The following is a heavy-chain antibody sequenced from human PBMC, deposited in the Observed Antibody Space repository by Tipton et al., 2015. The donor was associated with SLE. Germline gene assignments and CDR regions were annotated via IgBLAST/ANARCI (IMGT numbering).Heavy chain of an antibody. Sequence: TLSLTCAVSGGSISSHYWSWIRQPPGKGLEWIGYIYYSGSTNYNPSLKSRVTISVDTSKNQFSLKLSSVTAADTAVYYCPRVGDTAMVQYYFDYWGQGTLVTVSS. V-gene: IGHV4-59*11. CDR3: PRVGDTAMVQYYFDY. CDR2: IYYSGST. CDR1: GGSISSHY. D-gene: IGHD5-18*01. J-gene: IGHJ4*02.